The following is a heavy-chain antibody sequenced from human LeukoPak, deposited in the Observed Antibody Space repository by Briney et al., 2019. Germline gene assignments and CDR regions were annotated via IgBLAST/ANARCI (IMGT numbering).Heavy chain of an antibody. V-gene: IGHV4-59*01. CDR3: ARGGAAAGTYYYYGMEV. CDR2: IYYSGST. D-gene: IGHD6-13*01. CDR1: GGSISSYY. J-gene: IGHJ6*04. Sequence: KPSETLSLTCTVSGGSISSYYWSWIRQPPGKGLEWMGYIYYSGSTNYNPSLKSRVTISVDTSKNQFSLKLSSVTAADTAVYYCARGGAAAGTYYYYGMEVWGKGTTVTVSS.